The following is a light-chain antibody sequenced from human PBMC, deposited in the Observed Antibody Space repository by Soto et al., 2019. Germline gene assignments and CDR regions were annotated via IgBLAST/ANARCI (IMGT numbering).Light chain of an antibody. J-gene: IGKJ5*01. CDR1: QNINTW. Sequence: DIQMTQSPSTLSASVGDRVTITCRASQNINTWLAWYQQKPGKAPKLLIYKASTLKSGVPSRFSGSGSGTEFTLTISSLQPDDFATYYCQNYITFSITFGQGTRLEIK. V-gene: IGKV1-5*03. CDR3: QNYITFSIT. CDR2: KAS.